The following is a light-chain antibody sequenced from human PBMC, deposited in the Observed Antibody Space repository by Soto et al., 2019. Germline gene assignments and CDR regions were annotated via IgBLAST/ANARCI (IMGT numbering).Light chain of an antibody. J-gene: IGKJ3*01. V-gene: IGKV3-15*01. CDR2: GAS. CDR3: QHYNNWPPIFT. Sequence: EIVMMQSPATLSVSPGERATLSCRASQNIAGNLAWYQQKPGQAPRLLIYGASTRATGIPARFSGSGSGTEFTLTISSLQSEDFAVYYCQHYNNWPPIFTFGPGTRVDIK. CDR1: QNIAGN.